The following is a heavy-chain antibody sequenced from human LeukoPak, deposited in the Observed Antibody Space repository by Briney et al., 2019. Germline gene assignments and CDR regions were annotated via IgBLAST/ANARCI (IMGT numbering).Heavy chain of an antibody. D-gene: IGHD6-19*01. Sequence: SETLSLTCTVSGGSISSYYWSWIRQPPGKGLEWIGYIYYSGITNYNPSLKSRVTISVDTSKNQFSLKLSSVTAADTAVYYCARAWYSSGWTFDYWGQGTLVTASS. CDR2: IYYSGIT. V-gene: IGHV4-59*01. CDR3: ARAWYSSGWTFDY. J-gene: IGHJ4*02. CDR1: GGSISSYY.